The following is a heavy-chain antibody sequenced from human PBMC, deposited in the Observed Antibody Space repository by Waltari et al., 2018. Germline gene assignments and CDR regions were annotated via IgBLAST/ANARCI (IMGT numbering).Heavy chain of an antibody. CDR3: ASSSAFLEWAGRWFDP. CDR2: TLPIFCTA. Sequence: QVQLVQSGAEVKKPGSSVEVSCKASGGTFSSYAISWVRQAPGQGLEWMGGTLPIFCTANYARNFQGRVTITTDESPSTAYMELSSLRSEDTAVYYCASSSAFLEWAGRWFDPWGQGTLVTVSS. V-gene: IGHV1-69*05. J-gene: IGHJ5*02. CDR1: GGTFSSYA. D-gene: IGHD3-3*02.